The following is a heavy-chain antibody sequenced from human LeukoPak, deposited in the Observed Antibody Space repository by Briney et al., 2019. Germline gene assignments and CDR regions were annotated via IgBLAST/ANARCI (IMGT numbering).Heavy chain of an antibody. D-gene: IGHD2-2*01. CDR1: GSISSSNYY. CDR2: IYYSGST. V-gene: IGHV4-39*01. J-gene: IGHJ3*02. Sequence: PSETLSLTCTGGSISSSNYYWGWIRQPPGKGLEWMGSIYYSGSTYYNPSLKSRLTISVDTSKNQFSLKLSSVTAADTAVYYCARRGIGYCSSTSCPNAFDIWGQGTMVTVSS. CDR3: ARRGIGYCSSTSCPNAFDI.